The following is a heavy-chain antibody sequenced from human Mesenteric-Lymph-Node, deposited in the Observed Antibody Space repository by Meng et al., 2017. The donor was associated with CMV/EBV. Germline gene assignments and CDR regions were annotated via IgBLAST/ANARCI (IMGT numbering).Heavy chain of an antibody. CDR2: INWNGGST. J-gene: IGHJ4*02. Sequence: ESLKISCAASGFSFGNYGMSWVRQSPGKGLEWVSGINWNGGSTTYADSVKGRFTISRDNAKNSLYLQMNSLRVEDMALYYCARDRSLYSFDYWGQGTLVTVSS. CDR3: ARDRSLYSFDY. V-gene: IGHV3-20*04. CDR1: GFSFGNYG. D-gene: IGHD2-21*01.